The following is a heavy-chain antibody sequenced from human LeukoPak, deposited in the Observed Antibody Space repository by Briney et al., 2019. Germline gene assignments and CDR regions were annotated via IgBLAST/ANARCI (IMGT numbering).Heavy chain of an antibody. CDR3: ARDAGVVAVHYFDH. Sequence: GGSLRLPCAASGFTFSSHAMGWVRQAPGKGLEWVSATGGLGGSTYYAGSVKGRFTISRDNSRNTLYLQMDGLRADDTAVYYCARDAGVVAVHYFDHWGHGTLATVSS. CDR2: TGGLGGST. V-gene: IGHV3-23*01. J-gene: IGHJ4*03. D-gene: IGHD3-3*01. CDR1: GFTFSSHA.